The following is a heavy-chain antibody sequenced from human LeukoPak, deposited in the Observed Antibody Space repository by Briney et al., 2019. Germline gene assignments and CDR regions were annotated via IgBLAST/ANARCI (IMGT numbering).Heavy chain of an antibody. D-gene: IGHD3-9*01. CDR1: GGSISSSSYY. Sequence: SETLSLTCTVSGGSISSSSYYWGWIRQPPGKGLEWIGSIYYSGSTNYNPSLKSRVTISVDTSKNQFSLKLSSVTAADTAVYYCAVEYYDILTGYYLIDYWGQGTLVTVSS. V-gene: IGHV4-39*07. CDR3: AVEYYDILTGYYLIDY. CDR2: IYYSGST. J-gene: IGHJ4*02.